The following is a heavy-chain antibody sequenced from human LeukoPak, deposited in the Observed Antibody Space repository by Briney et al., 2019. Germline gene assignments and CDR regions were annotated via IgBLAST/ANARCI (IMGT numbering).Heavy chain of an antibody. CDR2: ISAGGAGT. Sequence: PGGSLRLSCAASGFTFITYAMTWVRQAPGKGLDWVSTISAGGAGTYYADSVKDRFTISRDNSKNTLYLQMNSLRAEDTALYYCVKGYSSGWTRGYYGMDVWGQGTTVTVSS. CDR1: GFTFITYA. CDR3: VKGYSSGWTRGYYGMDV. D-gene: IGHD6-19*01. V-gene: IGHV3-23*01. J-gene: IGHJ6*02.